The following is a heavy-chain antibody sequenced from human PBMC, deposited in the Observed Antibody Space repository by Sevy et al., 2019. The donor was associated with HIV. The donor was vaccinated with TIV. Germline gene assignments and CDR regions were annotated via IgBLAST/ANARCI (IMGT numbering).Heavy chain of an antibody. Sequence: GESLKISCKGSGYTFTTYWIGWVRQMPGKGLEWRGIIWPDDSDARYSPSFQGQVIISADKSINTAYLQWSSLKASDTASPCCAIYMRGGGFSDAFDIWGQGTMVTVSS. D-gene: IGHD2-15*01. CDR1: GYTFTTYW. CDR3: AIYMRGGGFSDAFDI. CDR2: IWPDDSDA. V-gene: IGHV5-51*01. J-gene: IGHJ3*02.